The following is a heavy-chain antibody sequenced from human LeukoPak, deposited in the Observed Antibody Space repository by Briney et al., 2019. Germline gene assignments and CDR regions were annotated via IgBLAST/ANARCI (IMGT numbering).Heavy chain of an antibody. J-gene: IGHJ3*02. CDR1: GGSISSYY. D-gene: IGHD2-21*01. Sequence: SSETLSLTCTVSGGSISSYYWSWIRQPPGKGLEWIGYIYYSGSTNYNPSLKSRVTISVDTSKNQFSLKLSSVTAADTAVYYCASGVMRDAFDIWGQGTMVTVSS. V-gene: IGHV4-59*01. CDR3: ASGVMRDAFDI. CDR2: IYYSGST.